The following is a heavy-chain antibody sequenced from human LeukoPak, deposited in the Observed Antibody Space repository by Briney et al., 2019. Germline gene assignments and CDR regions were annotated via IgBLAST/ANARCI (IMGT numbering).Heavy chain of an antibody. V-gene: IGHV5-51*01. CDR1: GYTFTSYW. CDR2: IYPGDSDT. J-gene: IGHJ4*02. Sequence: GESLKISCKGSGYTFTSYWIGWVRQMPGKGLEWMGIIYPGDSDTRYSPSFRGHVTISADKSISTAYLQWSSLKASDTAMYYCARSELRYFDWLFYFDYWGQGTLVTVSS. CDR3: ARSELRYFDWLFYFDY. D-gene: IGHD3-9*01.